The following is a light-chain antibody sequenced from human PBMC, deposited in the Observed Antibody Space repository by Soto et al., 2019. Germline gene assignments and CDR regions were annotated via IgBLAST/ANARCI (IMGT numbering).Light chain of an antibody. CDR1: SSDVGDYNH. V-gene: IGLV2-23*01. J-gene: IGLJ1*01. CDR2: EDT. CDR3: WSYAVGRTYV. Sequence: QSALTQPPSVSGSPGQSVTISCTGTSSDVGDYNHVSWYQQSPGTVPKLMIYEDTKWPSGVSNRFSGSKSGNTAYLTISGLQAEDEADYYCWSYAVGRTYVFGTGTKLTVL.